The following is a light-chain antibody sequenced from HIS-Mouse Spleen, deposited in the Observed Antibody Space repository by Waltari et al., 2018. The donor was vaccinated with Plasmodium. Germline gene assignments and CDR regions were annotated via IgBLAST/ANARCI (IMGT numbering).Light chain of an antibody. CDR2: GAS. J-gene: IGKJ3*01. V-gene: IGKV3-15*01. Sequence: EIVMTQSPAPLSVSQGERATLSSRASQGVSSNLAWYQQKPGQAPRLLIYGASTRATGIPARFSGSGSGTEFTLTISSLQSEDVAVYYCQQYNNWSFTFGPGTKVDIK. CDR1: QGVSSN. CDR3: QQYNNWSFT.